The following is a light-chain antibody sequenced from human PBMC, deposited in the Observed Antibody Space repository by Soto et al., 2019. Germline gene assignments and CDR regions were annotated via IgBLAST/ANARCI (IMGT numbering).Light chain of an antibody. CDR3: QQRSNWLYT. V-gene: IGKV3-11*01. CDR1: QSVSSY. Sequence: EIVLTQSPATLSLSPGERATLSCRASQSVSSYLAWYQQKPGQAPRLLIYDASNRATGIPARFSGSGSGTDFTLTISSLEPEDFAVYYCQQRSNWLYTFGPGTKLEI. CDR2: DAS. J-gene: IGKJ2*01.